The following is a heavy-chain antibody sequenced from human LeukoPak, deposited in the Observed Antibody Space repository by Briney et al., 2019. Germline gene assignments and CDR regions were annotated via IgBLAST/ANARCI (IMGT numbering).Heavy chain of an antibody. Sequence: ASVKVSCKASGYTFTSYGISWVRQAPGQGLEWMGWISAYNGNTNYAQKLQGRVTMTTDTSTSTAYMELRSLRSDDTAVYYCARYALPKYCSSTSCKYYYMDVWGKGTTVTIFS. CDR2: ISAYNGNT. CDR1: GYTFTSYG. J-gene: IGHJ6*03. CDR3: ARYALPKYCSSTSCKYYYMDV. V-gene: IGHV1-18*01. D-gene: IGHD2-2*01.